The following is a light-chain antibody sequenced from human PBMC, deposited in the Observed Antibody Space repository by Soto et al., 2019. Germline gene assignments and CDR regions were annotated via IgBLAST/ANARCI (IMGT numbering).Light chain of an antibody. V-gene: IGLV1-40*01. J-gene: IGLJ2*01. CDR3: QSYDSSLSGRVV. CDR1: SSNIGAGYD. Sequence: QSVLTQPPSVSGAPGQRVTISCTGSSSNIGAGYDVHWYQQLPGTAPKLLIYGNSNRPSGVPDRFSGSKSGTSASLAITGLQADDEADYYCQSYDSSLSGRVVFGGGTKVTVL. CDR2: GNS.